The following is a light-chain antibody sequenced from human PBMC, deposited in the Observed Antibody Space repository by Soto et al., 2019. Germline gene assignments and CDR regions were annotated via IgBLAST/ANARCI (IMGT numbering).Light chain of an antibody. V-gene: IGKV3-15*01. CDR3: QQYGSSPRT. CDR1: QSVSSN. Sequence: EIVMTQSPATLSVSPGERATLSCRASQSVSSNLAWYQQKPGQAPRLLIYGASTRATGIPARFSGSGSETDFTLTISRLEPEDFAVYYCQQYGSSPRTFGQGTKVDI. J-gene: IGKJ1*01. CDR2: GAS.